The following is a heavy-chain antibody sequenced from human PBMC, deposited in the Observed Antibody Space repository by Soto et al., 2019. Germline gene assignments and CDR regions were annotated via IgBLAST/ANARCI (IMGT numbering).Heavy chain of an antibody. J-gene: IGHJ2*01. CDR1: GGSISSGDHY. D-gene: IGHD3-16*02. V-gene: IGHV4-30-4*01. Sequence: QVQLQESGPGLVKPSQTLSLTCTVPGGSISSGDHYWSWFRQPPGKGLEWIGYIYYSGSTNYNPPLPSRVTLSVDTSKNQFSLKLTSVTAADTAVYYCARIVESGYTIDFDLWGRGTLVTVSS. CDR3: ARIVESGYTIDFDL. CDR2: IYYSGST.